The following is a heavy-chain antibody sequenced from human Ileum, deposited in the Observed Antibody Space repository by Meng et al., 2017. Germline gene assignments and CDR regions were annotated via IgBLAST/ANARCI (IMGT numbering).Heavy chain of an antibody. J-gene: IGHJ4*02. CDR1: GGSLTDYS. D-gene: IGHD3-22*01. CDR3: ARVELRGDTRDSCGLDH. V-gene: IGHV4-34*01. CDR2: INHGGNT. Sequence: QVQLQHWGAGLVMPSETLSLHCAVYGGSLTDYSWSWIRQTPEKGLEWLGEINHGGNTNYNPSLKRRVTISIDTSRDQFSLKLTSVTAADTAVYYCARVELRGDTRDSCGLDHWGQGTLVTVSS.